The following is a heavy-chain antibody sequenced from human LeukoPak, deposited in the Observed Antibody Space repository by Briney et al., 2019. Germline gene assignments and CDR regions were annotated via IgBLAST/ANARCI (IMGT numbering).Heavy chain of an antibody. CDR2: ISASGART. J-gene: IGHJ4*02. D-gene: IGHD1-26*01. CDR1: GFTFSSYW. Sequence: PGGSLRLSCAASGFTFSSYWMSWVRQAPGKGLEWVSAISASGARTYYADSVQGRFTISRDNSKNTVFLEMNSLRAEDTAVYYCARDFVEWELLPLGPFDYWGQGTLVTVSS. CDR3: ARDFVEWELLPLGPFDY. V-gene: IGHV3-23*01.